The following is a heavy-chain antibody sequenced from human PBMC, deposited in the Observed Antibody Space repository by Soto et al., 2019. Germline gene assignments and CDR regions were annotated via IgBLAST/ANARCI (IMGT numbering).Heavy chain of an antibody. CDR2: IHRDGSST. CDR3: ARWDSSSSHYYYGMDV. V-gene: IGHV3-74*01. J-gene: IGHJ6*02. Sequence: EVQLVQSGGGFVQAGGSLRLSCAASGFTFSSYWMHWVRQAPGKGLVWVSRIHRDGSSTTYADSVKGRFTISRDNAKNTVYLQLSSLRAEDTAVYYCARWDSSSSHYYYGMDVWGQGTTVTVSS. CDR1: GFTFSSYW. D-gene: IGHD6-6*01.